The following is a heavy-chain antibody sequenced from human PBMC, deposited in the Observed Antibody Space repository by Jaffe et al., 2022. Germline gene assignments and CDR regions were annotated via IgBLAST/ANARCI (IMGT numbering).Heavy chain of an antibody. CDR1: GYTFTGYY. CDR3: ARAPSEMGHCSSTSCYSGYYYMDV. D-gene: IGHD2-2*02. CDR2: INPNSGGT. J-gene: IGHJ6*03. Sequence: QVQLVQSGAEVKKPGASVKVSCKASGYTFTGYYMHWVRQAPGQGLEWMGWINPNSGGTNYAQKFQGRVTMTRDTSISTAYMELSRLRSDDTAVYYCARAPSEMGHCSSTSCYSGYYYMDVWGKGTTVTVSS. V-gene: IGHV1-2*02.